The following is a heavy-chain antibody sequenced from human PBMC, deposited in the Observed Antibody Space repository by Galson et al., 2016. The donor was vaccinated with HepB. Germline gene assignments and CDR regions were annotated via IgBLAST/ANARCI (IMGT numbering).Heavy chain of an antibody. V-gene: IGHV3-30*18. CDR2: ISDDGSYK. D-gene: IGHD1-26*01. Sequence: SLRLSCAASGFTFNFYAMHWVRQAPGKGLEWVALISDDGSYKDYAASVKGRFTISRDHSKNTLYLQMDSLRPDDTALYYCTKPTRGGGYSFLIESWGQGTLVTVSS. CDR3: TKPTRGGGYSFLIES. J-gene: IGHJ4*02. CDR1: GFTFNFYA.